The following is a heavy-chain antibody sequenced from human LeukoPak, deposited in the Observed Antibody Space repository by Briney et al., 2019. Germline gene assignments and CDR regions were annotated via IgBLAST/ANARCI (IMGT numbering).Heavy chain of an antibody. D-gene: IGHD6-13*01. V-gene: IGHV3-30-3*01. CDR2: ISYDGSNK. J-gene: IGHJ6*02. CDR1: GFTFSSYA. Sequence: GGSLRLSCAASGFTFSSYAMHWVRQAPGKGLEWVAVISYDGSNKYYADSVKGRFTISRDNSKNTLYLQMNSLRAEDTAVYYCARDPQVSSSEAWSYYYYGMDVWGQGTTVTVSS. CDR3: ARDPQVSSSEAWSYYYYGMDV.